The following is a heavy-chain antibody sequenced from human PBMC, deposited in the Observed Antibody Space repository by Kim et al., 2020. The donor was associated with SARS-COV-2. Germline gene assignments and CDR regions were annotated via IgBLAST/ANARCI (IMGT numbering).Heavy chain of an antibody. J-gene: IGHJ1*01. V-gene: IGHV4-34*01. CDR2: INHSGST. CDR3: ANSGGSYATSGKYFQH. D-gene: IGHD2-15*01. CDR1: GGSFSGYY. Sequence: SETLSLTCAVYGGSFSGYYWSWIRQPPGKGLEWIGEINHSGSTNYNPSLKSRVTISVDTSKNQFSLKLSSVTAADTAVYYCANSGGSYATSGKYFQHWGQGTLVTVSS.